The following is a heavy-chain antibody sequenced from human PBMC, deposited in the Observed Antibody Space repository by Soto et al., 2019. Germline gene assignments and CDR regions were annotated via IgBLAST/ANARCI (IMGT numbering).Heavy chain of an antibody. J-gene: IGHJ4*02. V-gene: IGHV3-48*01. Sequence: EVQLVEAGGGLVQPGGSLRLSCAASGFTFSSYSMNWVRQAPGKGLEWVSYISSSSSTIYYADSVKGRFTISRDNAKNSRYLQMNSLRAEDTAMYYCARDLNLGSFDYWGQGTLVTVSS. CDR3: ARDLNLGSFDY. CDR2: ISSSSSTI. CDR1: GFTFSSYS.